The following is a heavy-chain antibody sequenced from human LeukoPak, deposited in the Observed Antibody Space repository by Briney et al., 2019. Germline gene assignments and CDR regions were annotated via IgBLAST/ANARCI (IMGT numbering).Heavy chain of an antibody. J-gene: IGHJ3*02. CDR3: ARAVAGPSRAFDI. CDR1: GFTFSSYS. CDR2: ISSSSGYI. V-gene: IGHV3-21*01. D-gene: IGHD6-19*01. Sequence: GGSLRLSCAPSGFTFSSYSMNWVRQAPGKGLEWVSSISSSSGYIYYADSVKGRFTISRDNPKNSLYLQMNSLRAEDTAVYYCARAVAGPSRAFDIWGQGTMVTVSS.